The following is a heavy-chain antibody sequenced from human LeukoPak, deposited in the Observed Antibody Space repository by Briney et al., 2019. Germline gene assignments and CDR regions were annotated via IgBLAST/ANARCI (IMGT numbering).Heavy chain of an antibody. CDR2: IIPIFGTA. CDR3: ARRLSGSDAFDI. Sequence: SVKVSCKASGGSFSSYAISWVRQAPGQGLERMRGIIPIFGTANYAQKFQGRVTITADESTSTAYMELSSLRSEDTAVYYCARRLSGSDAFDIWGPGTMVTVSS. J-gene: IGHJ3*02. D-gene: IGHD3-22*01. CDR1: GGSFSSYA. V-gene: IGHV1-69*01.